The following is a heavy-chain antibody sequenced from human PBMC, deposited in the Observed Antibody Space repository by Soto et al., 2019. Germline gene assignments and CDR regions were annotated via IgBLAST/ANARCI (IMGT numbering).Heavy chain of an antibody. V-gene: IGHV4-30-4*01. CDR2: IYYSGST. J-gene: IGHJ6*02. Sequence: SETLSLTCTVSGGSISSGDYYWSWIRQPPGKGLEWIGYIYYSGSTYYNPSLKSRVTISVDTSKNQFSLKLSSVTAADTAVYYCARGPYYDILTGYYEPLYYYYGMDVWGQGTTVTVSS. D-gene: IGHD3-9*01. CDR1: GGSISSGDYY. CDR3: ARGPYYDILTGYYEPLYYYYGMDV.